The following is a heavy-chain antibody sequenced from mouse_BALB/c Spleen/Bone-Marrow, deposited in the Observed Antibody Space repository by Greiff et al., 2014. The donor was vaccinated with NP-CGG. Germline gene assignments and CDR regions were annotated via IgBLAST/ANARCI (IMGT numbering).Heavy chain of an antibody. J-gene: IGHJ2*01. V-gene: IGHV1-14*01. CDR3: AREGMSTGDY. CDR1: GYTFTSYV. CDR2: IYPYNDVT. Sequence: VQLQQPGPELVKPGASVKMSCKASGYTFTSYVLHWVKQTPGQGLEWIGYIYPYNDVTKYNEKFKAKATLTSDKSSSTAYMERSSLTSEDSAVYYCAREGMSTGDYWGQGTTLTVSS. D-gene: IGHD2-4*01.